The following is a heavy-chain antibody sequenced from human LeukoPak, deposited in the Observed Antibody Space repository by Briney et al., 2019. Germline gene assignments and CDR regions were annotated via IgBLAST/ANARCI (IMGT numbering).Heavy chain of an antibody. CDR2: VSYDGSSP. J-gene: IGHJ4*02. D-gene: IGHD1-26*01. V-gene: IGHV3-30-3*01. CDR3: ARERVGTAETFDN. Sequence: GGSLRLSCAASGFTFSDHVMSWVRQAPGKGLEWVAVVSYDGSSPYHADSVRGRFSISSDHSKNTVYLQMDSLGVEDTAVYYCARERVGTAETFDNWGQGTLVTVSS. CDR1: GFTFSDHV.